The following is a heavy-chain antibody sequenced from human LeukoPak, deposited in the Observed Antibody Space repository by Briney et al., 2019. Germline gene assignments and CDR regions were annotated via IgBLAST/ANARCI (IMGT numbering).Heavy chain of an antibody. CDR1: GFTFSNYA. V-gene: IGHV3-21*01. J-gene: IGHJ3*02. CDR2: VNGASDYI. D-gene: IGHD2/OR15-2a*01. Sequence: GGSLRLSCVASGFTFSNYAMTWVRQAPGKGLEWVSSVNGASDYIYYADSVKGRFTIARDNAKNSVYLQMHSLRTEDTAVYFCARAEYYADAFDIWGQGTMVTVSS. CDR3: ARAEYYADAFDI.